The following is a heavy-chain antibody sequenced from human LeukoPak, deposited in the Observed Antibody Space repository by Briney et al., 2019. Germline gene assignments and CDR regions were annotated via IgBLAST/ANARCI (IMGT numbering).Heavy chain of an antibody. Sequence: SETLSLTCTVSGGSISPYYWSWIRQPPEKGLEWIGYIYYSGSTNYNPSLKSRVTISIDTSKNQFSLKLSSVTAADTAVYYCARGYHYESSSYYSRVFDDWGQGTLVTVSS. CDR3: ARGYHYESSSYYSRVFDD. CDR2: IYYSGST. CDR1: GGSISPYY. V-gene: IGHV4-59*01. J-gene: IGHJ4*02. D-gene: IGHD3-22*01.